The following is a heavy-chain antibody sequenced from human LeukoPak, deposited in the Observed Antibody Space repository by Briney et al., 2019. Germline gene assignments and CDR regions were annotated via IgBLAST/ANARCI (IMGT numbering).Heavy chain of an antibody. D-gene: IGHD6-19*01. V-gene: IGHV4-59*01. CDR3: ARVSVGGDRPGFDP. CDR2: INYSGST. Sequence: SETLSLTCTVSGGSISSYYWSWIRQPPGKGLEWIGYINYSGSTSYNPSLKSRVTISVDTSKNQFSLKLTSVTAADTAVYYCARVSVGGDRPGFDPWGQGTLVTVSS. CDR1: GGSISSYY. J-gene: IGHJ5*02.